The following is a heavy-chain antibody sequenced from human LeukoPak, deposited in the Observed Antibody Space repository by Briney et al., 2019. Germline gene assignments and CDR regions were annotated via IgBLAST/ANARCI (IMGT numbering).Heavy chain of an antibody. V-gene: IGHV5-51*01. D-gene: IGHD6-13*01. CDR2: IYPGDSDT. CDR3: ARRTAAGTFDY. CDR1: GYSFTSYW. J-gene: IGHJ4*02. Sequence: GESLKISCKGSGYSFTSYWIGWVRQMPGKGLEWVGIIYPGDSDTRYSPSFQGHVTISADKSISTAYLEWSSLKASDTAMYYCARRTAAGTFDYWGQGTLVTVSS.